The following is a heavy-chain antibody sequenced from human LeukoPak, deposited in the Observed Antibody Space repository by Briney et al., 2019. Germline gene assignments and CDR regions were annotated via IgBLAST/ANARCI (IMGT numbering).Heavy chain of an antibody. Sequence: SETLSLTCAVYGGSFSGYYWSWIRQPPGKGLEWIGEINHSGSTNYNPSLKSRVTISVDTSKNQFSLKLSSVTAADTAAYYCASTGYSSGWYDYWGQGTLVTVSS. CDR2: INHSGST. CDR1: GGSFSGYY. V-gene: IGHV4-34*01. CDR3: ASTGYSSGWYDY. J-gene: IGHJ4*02. D-gene: IGHD6-19*01.